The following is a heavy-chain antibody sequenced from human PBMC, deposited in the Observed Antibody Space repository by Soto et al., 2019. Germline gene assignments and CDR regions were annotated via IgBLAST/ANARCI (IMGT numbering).Heavy chain of an antibody. CDR1: GFPFSSYG. CDR3: AKVQPLYYYDSSGYYYGPHY. J-gene: IGHJ4*02. V-gene: IGHV3-30*18. D-gene: IGHD3-22*01. CDR2: ISYDGSNK. Sequence: TGGSLRLSCAAPGFPFSSYGMHWVRQAPGKGLEWVAVISYDGSNKYYADSVKGRFTISRDSSKNTLYLQMNSLRAEDTAVYYCAKVQPLYYYDSSGYYYGPHYWGQGTLVTVSS.